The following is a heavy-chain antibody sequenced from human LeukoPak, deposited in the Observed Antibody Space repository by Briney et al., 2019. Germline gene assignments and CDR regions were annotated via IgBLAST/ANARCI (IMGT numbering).Heavy chain of an antibody. V-gene: IGHV1-2*02. CDR2: INPNSGGT. CDR1: GYTFTGYY. Sequence: GASVTVSCKASGYTFTGYYMHWMRQAPGQGLEWMGWINPNSGGTNYAQKFQGRVTMSRDTSISTAYMELSRLRSDDTAVYYCASRRSSSWSPFDPWGQGTLVTVSS. D-gene: IGHD6-13*01. CDR3: ASRRSSSWSPFDP. J-gene: IGHJ5*02.